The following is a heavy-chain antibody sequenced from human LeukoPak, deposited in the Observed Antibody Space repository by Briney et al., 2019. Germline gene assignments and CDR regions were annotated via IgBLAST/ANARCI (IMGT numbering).Heavy chain of an antibody. CDR3: AKDLCSSTSCYLFDY. CDR1: RFTFSDYW. CDR2: IKQDGSEK. D-gene: IGHD2-2*01. J-gene: IGHJ4*02. V-gene: IGHV3-7*03. Sequence: GGSLRLSCGVSRFTFSDYWMNWVRQAPGKGLEWVASIKQDGSEKSYVDSVKGRFTISRDNAKNSLYLQMNSLRAEDMALYYCAKDLCSSTSCYLFDYWGQGTLVTVSS.